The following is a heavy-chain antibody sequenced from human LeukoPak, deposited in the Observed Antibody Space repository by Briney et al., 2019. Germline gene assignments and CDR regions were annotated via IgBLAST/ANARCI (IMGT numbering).Heavy chain of an antibody. V-gene: IGHV4-59*01. CDR2: INYSGST. CDR3: ARAARRDGYNLDY. D-gene: IGHD5-24*01. Sequence: SETLSLTCTVSGGSISSYYWSWIRQPPGKGLEWVGYINYSGSTNYNPSLKSRVTISVDTSRNQFSLKLSSVTAADTAVYYCARAARRDGYNLDYWGQGTLVTVSS. CDR1: GGSISSYY. J-gene: IGHJ4*02.